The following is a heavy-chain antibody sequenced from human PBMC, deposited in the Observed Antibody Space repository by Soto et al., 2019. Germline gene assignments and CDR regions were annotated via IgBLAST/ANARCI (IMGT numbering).Heavy chain of an antibody. CDR1: GFTFSEYA. Sequence: GGSLRLSCASSGFTFSEYAIHWVRQAPGKGLEWVAVISYDGSSKYYRDSVKGRFTISRDNSKNTLFLQMDSLRDEDTAVYYCARDLRTQYFFDYWGQGTQVTVSS. V-gene: IGHV3-30-3*01. CDR2: ISYDGSSK. J-gene: IGHJ4*02. D-gene: IGHD3-9*01. CDR3: ARDLRTQYFFDY.